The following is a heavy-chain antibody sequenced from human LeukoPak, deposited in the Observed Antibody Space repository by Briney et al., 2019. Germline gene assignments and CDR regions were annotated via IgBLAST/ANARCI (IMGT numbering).Heavy chain of an antibody. Sequence: PSETLSLTCAVSGGSISSSNWWSWVRQPPGKGLEWIGEIYHSGSTNYNPSLKSRVTISVDKSKNQFSLKLSSVTAADTAVYYCARELFSSGWYLYYFDYWGQGTLVTVSS. CDR2: IYHSGST. V-gene: IGHV4-4*02. J-gene: IGHJ4*02. CDR1: GGSISSSNW. D-gene: IGHD6-19*01. CDR3: ARELFSSGWYLYYFDY.